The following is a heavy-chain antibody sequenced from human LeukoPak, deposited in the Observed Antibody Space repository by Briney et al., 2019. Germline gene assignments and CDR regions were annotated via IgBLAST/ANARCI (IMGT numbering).Heavy chain of an antibody. Sequence: GASVKVSCKASGYTFTSYAMHWVRQAPGQRLEWMGWINAGNGNTKYSQKFQGRVTITRDTSASTAYMELSSLRSEDTAVYYCAREWEDPTYYDTPLYGMDVWGQGTTVTVSS. CDR3: AREWEDPTYYDTPLYGMDV. D-gene: IGHD3-9*01. V-gene: IGHV1-3*01. J-gene: IGHJ6*02. CDR2: INAGNGNT. CDR1: GYTFTSYA.